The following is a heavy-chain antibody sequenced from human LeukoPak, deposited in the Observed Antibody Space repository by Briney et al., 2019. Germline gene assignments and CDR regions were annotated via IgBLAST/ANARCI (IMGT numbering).Heavy chain of an antibody. CDR1: GFTFSTFG. CDR2: ISYDGTDK. Sequence: GGSLRLSCAASGFTFSTFGIHWVRQAPGKGLEWVAVISYDGTDKYYADSVKGRFTISRDNFKNTLYLQMNSLRAEDTGVYYCAKDLGSTGYLAYWGQGTLVTVSS. J-gene: IGHJ4*02. V-gene: IGHV3-30*18. CDR3: AKDLGSTGYLAY. D-gene: IGHD3-22*01.